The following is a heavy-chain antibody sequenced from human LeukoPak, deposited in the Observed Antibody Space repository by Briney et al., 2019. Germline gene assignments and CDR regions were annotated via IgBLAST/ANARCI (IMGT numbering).Heavy chain of an antibody. CDR3: ARGGYSGYEGEDY. J-gene: IGHJ4*02. Sequence: PGGSLRLSCAASGFTFSSYSMNWVRQAPGKGLEWVSSISSSSSYIYYADSVKGRFTISRDNAKNSLYLQMNSLRAEDTAVYYCARGGYSGYEGEDYWGQGTLVTVSS. CDR2: ISSSSSYI. CDR1: GFTFSSYS. D-gene: IGHD5-12*01. V-gene: IGHV3-21*01.